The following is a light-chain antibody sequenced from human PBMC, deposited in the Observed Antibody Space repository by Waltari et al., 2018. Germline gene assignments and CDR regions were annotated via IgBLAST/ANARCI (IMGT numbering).Light chain of an antibody. CDR2: EVG. J-gene: IGLJ1*01. V-gene: IGLV2-14*01. Sequence: QSALTQPASVSGSPGQSITISCTGASSDVGGYNYVSWYQHHPGKAPKLMIYEVGNRPSGVSNRFSGSKSGNTASLTISGLQAEDEADYYCSSYTSSSTPYVFGTGTKVTVL. CDR1: SSDVGGYNY. CDR3: SSYTSSSTPYV.